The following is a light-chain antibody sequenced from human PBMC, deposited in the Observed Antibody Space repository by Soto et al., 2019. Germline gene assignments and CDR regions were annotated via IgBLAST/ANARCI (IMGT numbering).Light chain of an antibody. Sequence: QSALTQPPSVSGSPGQSVAISCTGTSSDVGSYNRVSWYQQPPGTAPKLMIYDVSNRPSGVPDRFSGSKSGNTASLTISGLQAEDEADYYCSSFTTSSTYVFATGTKVTVL. V-gene: IGLV2-18*02. J-gene: IGLJ1*01. CDR3: SSFTTSSTYV. CDR1: SSDVGSYNR. CDR2: DVS.